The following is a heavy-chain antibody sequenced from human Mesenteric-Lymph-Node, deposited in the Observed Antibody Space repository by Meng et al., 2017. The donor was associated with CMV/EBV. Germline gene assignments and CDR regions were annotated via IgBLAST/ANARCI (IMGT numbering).Heavy chain of an antibody. Sequence: GGSLRLSCAASDFTFSNYGMHWVRQAPGKGLEWVGFIRFDGITEDYADSVRGRFTISRDNSKNTLYLQMNSLKPEDTAVYYCAKDPAHYGDYGAYYFDYWGQGTLVTVSS. CDR2: IRFDGITE. J-gene: IGHJ4*02. V-gene: IGHV3-30*02. D-gene: IGHD4-17*01. CDR3: AKDPAHYGDYGAYYFDY. CDR1: DFTFSNYG.